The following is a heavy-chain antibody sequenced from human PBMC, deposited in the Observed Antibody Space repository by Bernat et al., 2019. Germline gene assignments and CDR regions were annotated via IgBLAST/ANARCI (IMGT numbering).Heavy chain of an antibody. Sequence: QVQLVQSGAEVKKPGASVKVSCKASGYTFTGYYMHWVRQAPGQGLEWMGWINPNSGGTNYAQKFQGWVTMTRDTSISTAYIELSRLRSDDTAVYYCARGAYYYDSSGYPGAFDIWGQGTMVTVSS. CDR1: GYTFTGYY. CDR2: INPNSGGT. D-gene: IGHD3-22*01. V-gene: IGHV1-2*04. CDR3: ARGAYYYDSSGYPGAFDI. J-gene: IGHJ3*02.